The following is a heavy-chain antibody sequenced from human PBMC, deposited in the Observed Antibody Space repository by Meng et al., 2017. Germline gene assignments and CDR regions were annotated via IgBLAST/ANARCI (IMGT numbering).Heavy chain of an antibody. CDR1: GYTFTGYY. D-gene: IGHD6-25*01. CDR3: ARDEDISAAGKLFGDY. Sequence: QGPLVHAGAGVKNPGTSLKVSCTASGYTFTGYYMHWVRQAPGQGLEWMGRINPKSGDTHYAQKFQARVTMTGDTSISTAYMELSGLRSDDTAMYYCARDEDISAAGKLFGDYWGQGTLVTVSS. CDR2: INPKSGDT. J-gene: IGHJ4*02. V-gene: IGHV1-2*06.